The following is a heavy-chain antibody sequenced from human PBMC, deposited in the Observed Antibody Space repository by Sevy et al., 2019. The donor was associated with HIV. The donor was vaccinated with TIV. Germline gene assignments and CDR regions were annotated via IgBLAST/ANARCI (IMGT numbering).Heavy chain of an antibody. CDR1: RFTFSSYG. J-gene: IGHJ6*02. Sequence: GGSLRLSCAASRFTFSSYGMHWVRQAPGKGLEWVAVISYDGSNKYYADSVKGRFTISRDNSKNTLYLQMNSLRAEDMAVYYCAKGSTDVLMVYVPYGMDVWGHGTTVTVSS. D-gene: IGHD2-8*01. CDR2: ISYDGSNK. CDR3: AKGSTDVLMVYVPYGMDV. V-gene: IGHV3-30*18.